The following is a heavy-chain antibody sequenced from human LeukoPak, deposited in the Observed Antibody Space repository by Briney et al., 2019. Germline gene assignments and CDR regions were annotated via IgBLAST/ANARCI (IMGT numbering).Heavy chain of an antibody. CDR2: ISYIGST. Sequence: SETPSLTCTISGGSISSHYWSWIRQPPGKGLEWIGYISYIGSTNYNPSLKSRVTISVDTSKNQFSLKLTSVTAADAAVYFCARDPTTVTKGLDIWGQGTMVTVSS. D-gene: IGHD4-17*01. CDR3: ARDPTTVTKGLDI. J-gene: IGHJ3*02. CDR1: GGSISSHY. V-gene: IGHV4-59*11.